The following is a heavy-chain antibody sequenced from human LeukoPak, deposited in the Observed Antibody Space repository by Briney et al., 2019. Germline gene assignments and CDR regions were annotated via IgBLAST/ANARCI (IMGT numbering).Heavy chain of an antibody. CDR1: GGTFSSYA. Sequence: SVKVSCKASGGTFSSYAISWVRQAPGQGLEWMGGIIPIFGTANYAQKFQGRITITADESTSTAYMELSSLRSEDTAVYYCARVMVAGTGSYDYWGQGTLVTVSS. CDR2: IIPIFGTA. V-gene: IGHV1-69*13. D-gene: IGHD3-10*01. J-gene: IGHJ4*02. CDR3: ARVMVAGTGSYDY.